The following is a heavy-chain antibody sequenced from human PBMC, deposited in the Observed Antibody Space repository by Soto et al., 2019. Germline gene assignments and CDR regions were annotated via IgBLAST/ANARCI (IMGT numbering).Heavy chain of an antibody. CDR2: INTGNGDT. CDR3: AREGRDTAELVVVTKHVKDHSNYEPVDNSYYMDV. J-gene: IGHJ6*03. CDR1: GYIFTSHA. Sequence: QVQLVQSGSEVKKPGASVKVSCKASGYIFTSHAIHWVRQAPVQRFEWRGWINTGNGDTKSSQKFRGRVTIRGDTSSSPAYTELSGLRAEDAAECYCAREGRDTAELVVVTKHVKDHSNYEPVDNSYYMDVWGRWTTVTVYS. D-gene: IGHD4-4*01. V-gene: IGHV1-3*04.